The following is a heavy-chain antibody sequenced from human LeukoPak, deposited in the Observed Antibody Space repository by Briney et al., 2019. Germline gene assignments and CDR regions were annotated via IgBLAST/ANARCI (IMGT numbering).Heavy chain of an antibody. Sequence: SETLCLTCTVSGDSISRGAYYWTWVRQYPGTGVEWIGYISHLGTTYNNPSLKSRVSIPVDTSRNQLSLRLTSVTAADTAVYYCARGVQGWFAPWGQGTLVTVSS. CDR2: ISHLGTT. V-gene: IGHV4-31*03. CDR3: ARGVQGWFAP. D-gene: IGHD3-10*01. J-gene: IGHJ5*02. CDR1: GDSISRGAYY.